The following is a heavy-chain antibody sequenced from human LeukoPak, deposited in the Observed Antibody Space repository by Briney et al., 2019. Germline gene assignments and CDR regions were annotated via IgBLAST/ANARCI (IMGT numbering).Heavy chain of an antibody. CDR1: GFTFSSYS. D-gene: IGHD2-15*01. J-gene: IGHJ3*02. V-gene: IGHV3-48*04. CDR3: ARPKTPEYCSGGSCYKGDAFDI. Sequence: GGSLRLSCAASGFTFSSYSMNWVRQAPGKGLEWVSYISSSSSTIYYADSVKGRFTISRDNAKNSLYLQMNSLRAEDTAVYYCARPKTPEYCSGGSCYKGDAFDIWGQGTMVTVSS. CDR2: ISSSSSTI.